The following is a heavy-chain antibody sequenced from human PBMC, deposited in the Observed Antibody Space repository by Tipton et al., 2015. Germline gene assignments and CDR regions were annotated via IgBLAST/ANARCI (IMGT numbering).Heavy chain of an antibody. D-gene: IGHD3-3*01. CDR1: GDSISTSSYY. CDR2: INHRGGT. CDR3: ARNHDFWSGYFYY. Sequence: TLSLTCTVSGDSISTSSYYWGWFRQTPDKGLEWIVEINHRGGTNYKPSLESRVTISVDTSKKQFSLRLTSVTAADTAVYYCARNHDFWSGYFYYWGQGSLVTVSS. V-gene: IGHV4-39*07. J-gene: IGHJ4*02.